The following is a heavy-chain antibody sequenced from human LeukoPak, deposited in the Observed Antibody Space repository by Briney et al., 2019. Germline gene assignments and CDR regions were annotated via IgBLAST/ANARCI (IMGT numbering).Heavy chain of an antibody. V-gene: IGHV3-7*01. CDR1: GFTFSSYW. D-gene: IGHD5-18*01. J-gene: IGHJ4*02. Sequence: GGSLRLSCAASGFTFSSYWMSWVRQAPGKGLEWVANIKQDGREKYYVDSVKGRFTISRDNAKNSLYLQMNSLRAEDTAVYYCARLNRVDTAMVSYYFDYWGQGTLVTVSS. CDR3: ARLNRVDTAMVSYYFDY. CDR2: IKQDGREK.